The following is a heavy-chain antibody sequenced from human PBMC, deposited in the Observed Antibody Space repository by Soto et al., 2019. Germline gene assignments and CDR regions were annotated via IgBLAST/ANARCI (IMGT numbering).Heavy chain of an antibody. J-gene: IGHJ5*02. V-gene: IGHV1-8*01. Sequence: SEKVSCKASGYSFTNNYVSWVRQATGQGLEWMGWMNPVSGDTGYAQKFQGRVTMTRDISIATAYMELSSLRSDDTAIYYCARMATFGSLNWFDPWGQGNLFIVYS. CDR2: MNPVSGDT. CDR1: GYSFTNNY. D-gene: IGHD3-16*01. CDR3: ARMATFGSLNWFDP.